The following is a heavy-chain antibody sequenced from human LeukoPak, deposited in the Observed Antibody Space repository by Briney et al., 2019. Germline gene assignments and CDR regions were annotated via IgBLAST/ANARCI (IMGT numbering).Heavy chain of an antibody. D-gene: IGHD1-26*01. V-gene: IGHV3-21*01. Sequence: GGSLRLSYAVSGFTFSSFSMNWVRQAPGKGLEWVSSISSSGSSIYYADSVKGRFTISRDNAKNSLYLQMSSLRAEDTAVYYCAKTMGAIDHDYWGQGTLVTVSS. CDR1: GFTFSSFS. J-gene: IGHJ4*02. CDR3: AKTMGAIDHDY. CDR2: ISSSGSSI.